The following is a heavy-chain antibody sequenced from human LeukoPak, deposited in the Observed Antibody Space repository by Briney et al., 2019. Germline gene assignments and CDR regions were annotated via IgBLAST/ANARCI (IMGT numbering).Heavy chain of an antibody. CDR2: ISPSGGST. CDR1: GYTFTSYY. J-gene: IGHJ5*02. V-gene: IGHV1-46*01. CDR3: ARGLLAAISSGLYNWFDP. D-gene: IGHD6-25*01. Sequence: ASVKVSCKASGYTFTSYYMHWVRQAPGQGLEWMGIISPSGGSTSYAQKFRGRVTMTRDTSTSTVYMELSSLRSEDTAVYYCARGLLAAISSGLYNWFDPWGQGTLVTVSS.